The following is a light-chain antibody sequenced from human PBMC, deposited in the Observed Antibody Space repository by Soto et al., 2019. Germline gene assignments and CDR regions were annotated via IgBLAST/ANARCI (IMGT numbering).Light chain of an antibody. V-gene: IGKV3-20*01. J-gene: IGKJ4*01. Sequence: EIVLTQSPGTLSLSPGERATLSCRARQNITRNFLTWYQQKPGQAPRLFIYGASNRATGITDRFSGSGSGTDFTLTISRLEPEDCAVYYWQQYGSSPTFGGGPKVESK. CDR1: QNITRNF. CDR2: GAS. CDR3: QQYGSSPT.